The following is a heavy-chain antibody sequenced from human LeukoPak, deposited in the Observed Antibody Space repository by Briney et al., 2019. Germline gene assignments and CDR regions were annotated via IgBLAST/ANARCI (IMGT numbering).Heavy chain of an antibody. CDR3: ARWAASFPSSSSDGYYYYYGMDV. CDR2: IYYSRST. J-gene: IGHJ6*02. CDR1: GGSISSYY. D-gene: IGHD6-13*01. Sequence: SETLSLTCTVSGGSISSYYWSWIRQPPGKGLEWIGYIYYSRSTNYNPSLKSRVAISVDTSKNQFSLKLSSVTAADTAVYYCARWAASFPSSSSDGYYYYYGMDVWGQGTTVTVSS. V-gene: IGHV4-59*01.